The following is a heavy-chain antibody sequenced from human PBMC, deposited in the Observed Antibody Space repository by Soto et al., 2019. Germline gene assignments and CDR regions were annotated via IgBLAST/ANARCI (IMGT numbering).Heavy chain of an antibody. V-gene: IGHV1-69*01. CDR3: ASCWRDVLFDAEGGIDV. J-gene: IGHJ6*01. CDR2: IIPIFGTT. D-gene: IGHD3-16*01. Sequence: WVRQAPGQGLEWMGGIIPIFGTTTYPQKFQGRVTITADESTSRVSIELNSLKYEDTAVYWCASCWRDVLFDAEGGIDVW.